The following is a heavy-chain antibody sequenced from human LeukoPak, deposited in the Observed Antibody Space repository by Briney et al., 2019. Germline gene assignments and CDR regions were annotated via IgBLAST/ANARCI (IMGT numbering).Heavy chain of an antibody. V-gene: IGHV1-8*01. CDR3: ARRITMVRGERINWFDP. CDR2: MNPNSGNT. J-gene: IGHJ5*02. D-gene: IGHD3-10*01. CDR1: GYTFTSYD. Sequence: GASVKVSCKASGYTFTSYDINWVRQATGQGLEWMGWMNPNSGNTGYAQKFQGRVTMTRNTSISTAYMGLSSLRSEDTAVYYCARRITMVRGERINWFDPWGQGTLVTVSS.